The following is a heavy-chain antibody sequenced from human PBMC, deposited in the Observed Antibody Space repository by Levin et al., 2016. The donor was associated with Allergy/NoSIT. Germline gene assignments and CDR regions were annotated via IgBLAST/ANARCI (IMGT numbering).Heavy chain of an antibody. D-gene: IGHD3-10*01. CDR3: ARITDVFDAFDI. CDR1: GYAITSGYY. Sequence: TLSLTCSVSGYAITSGYYWGWVRQPPGKALEWLARIDWDDDKYYSTSLKTRLTISKDTSKNQVVLTMTNMDPVDTATYYCARITDVFDAFDIWGQGTMVTVSS. J-gene: IGHJ3*02. V-gene: IGHV2-70*11. CDR2: IDWDDDK.